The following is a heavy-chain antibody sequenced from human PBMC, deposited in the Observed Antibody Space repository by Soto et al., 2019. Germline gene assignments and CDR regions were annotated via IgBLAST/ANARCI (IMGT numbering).Heavy chain of an antibody. Sequence: QVQLVESGGGVVQPGRSLRLSCVASGFTFSSYAMHWVRQAPGKGLEWVAVVSHDGTNKYDADSVKGRFSISRDNSKNKLYLQMNSLTSDDTAVYYCARDPLQSSYYMDVWGKGTTVTVSS. CDR3: ARDPLQSSYYMDV. J-gene: IGHJ6*03. CDR2: VSHDGTNK. CDR1: GFTFSSYA. V-gene: IGHV3-30*03.